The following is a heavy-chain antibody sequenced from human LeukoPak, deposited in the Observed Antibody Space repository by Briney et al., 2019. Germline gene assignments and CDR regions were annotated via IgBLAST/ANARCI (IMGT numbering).Heavy chain of an antibody. D-gene: IGHD3-22*01. V-gene: IGHV4-39*07. CDR2: IYYSGST. Sequence: SETLSLTCTVSGGSISSSSYYWGWIRQPPGKGLEWIGSIYYSGSTYYNPSLKSRVTISVDTSKNQFSLKLSSVTAADTAVYYCAREGDSSQINWFDPWGQGTLVTVSS. J-gene: IGHJ5*02. CDR3: AREGDSSQINWFDP. CDR1: GGSISSSSYY.